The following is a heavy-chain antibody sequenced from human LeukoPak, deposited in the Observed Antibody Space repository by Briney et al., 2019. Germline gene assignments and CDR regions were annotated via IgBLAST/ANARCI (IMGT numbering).Heavy chain of an antibody. D-gene: IGHD3-22*01. CDR3: ARHPYYYDSSGYQAFDI. J-gene: IGHJ3*02. V-gene: IGHV4-59*08. CDR2: IYYSGST. Sequence: SETLSLTCTVSGGSISSYYWSWIRQPPGEGLEWIGYIYYSGSTNYNPSLKSRVTISVDTSKNQFSLKLSSVTAADTAVYYCARHPYYYDSSGYQAFDIWGQGTMVTVSS. CDR1: GGSISSYY.